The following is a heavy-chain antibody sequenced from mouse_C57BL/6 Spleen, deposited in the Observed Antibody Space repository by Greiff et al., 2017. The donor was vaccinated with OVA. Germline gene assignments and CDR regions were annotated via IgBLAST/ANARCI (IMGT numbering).Heavy chain of an antibody. Sequence: VQLQQSGPGLVQPSQSLSITCTVSGFSLTSYGVHWVRQSPGKGLEWLGGIWSGGSTDYNAAFISRLSISKDTSKSHVFFKMNSLQADDTAIYYCARKAYGNYGPMDYWGQGTSVTVSS. D-gene: IGHD2-1*01. CDR3: ARKAYGNYGPMDY. J-gene: IGHJ4*01. CDR1: GFSLTSYG. CDR2: IWSGGST. V-gene: IGHV2-2*01.